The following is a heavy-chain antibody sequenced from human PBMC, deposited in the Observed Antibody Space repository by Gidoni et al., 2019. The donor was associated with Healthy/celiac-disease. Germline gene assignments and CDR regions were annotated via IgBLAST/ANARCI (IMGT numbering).Heavy chain of an antibody. D-gene: IGHD3-3*01. CDR2: ISSSSSTI. CDR3: ARDSPTYYDFWSGPVDAFDI. Sequence: EVQLVEYGGGLVQPGGSLRLSCAASGFTFSSYSMNWVRQAPGKGLEWFSYISSSSSTIYYADSVKGRFTISRDNAKNSLYLQMNSLRDEDTAVYYCARDSPTYYDFWSGPVDAFDIWGQGTMVTVSS. V-gene: IGHV3-48*02. J-gene: IGHJ3*02. CDR1: GFTFSSYS.